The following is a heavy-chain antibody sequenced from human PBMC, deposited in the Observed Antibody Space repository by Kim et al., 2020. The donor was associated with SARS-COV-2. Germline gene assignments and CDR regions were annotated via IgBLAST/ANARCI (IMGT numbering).Heavy chain of an antibody. D-gene: IGHD6-13*01. CDR3: AKDLFKQQLAYYDAFDI. J-gene: IGHJ3*02. V-gene: IGHV3-30*02. Sequence: VKGLFTISSDNSTNTLYLQMSSLRAEDTAVYYCAKDLFKQQLAYYDAFDIWGQGTMVTVSS.